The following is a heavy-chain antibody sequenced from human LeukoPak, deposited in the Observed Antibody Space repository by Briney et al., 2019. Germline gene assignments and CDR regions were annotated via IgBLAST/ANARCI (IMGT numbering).Heavy chain of an antibody. D-gene: IGHD2-15*01. V-gene: IGHV3-48*02. Sequence: PGGSLRLSCAASGFSLSNHNMNWVHQAPGKGLEWIAYITTTSAVMSYTDSVKGRFTISRDSAKDALYLQMNSLRDEDTAVYYCVRDDSYAFDTWGQGTMVSVSS. CDR2: ITTTSAVM. CDR3: VRDDSYAFDT. J-gene: IGHJ3*02. CDR1: GFSLSNHN.